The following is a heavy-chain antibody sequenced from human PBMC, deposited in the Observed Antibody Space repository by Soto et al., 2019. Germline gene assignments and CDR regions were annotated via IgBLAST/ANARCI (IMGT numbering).Heavy chain of an antibody. CDR2: ISWDGVST. V-gene: IGHV3-43*01. J-gene: IGHJ6*02. CDR1: GFTFDDYT. CDR3: AKGGSGYSYGYVADYYYGMDV. D-gene: IGHD5-18*01. Sequence: GGSLRLSCAASGFTFDDYTMHWVRQAPGKGLEWVSLISWDGVSTYYADSVKGRFTISRDNSKNSLYLQMNSLRTEDTALYYCAKGGSGYSYGYVADYYYGMDVWGQGTTVTVSS.